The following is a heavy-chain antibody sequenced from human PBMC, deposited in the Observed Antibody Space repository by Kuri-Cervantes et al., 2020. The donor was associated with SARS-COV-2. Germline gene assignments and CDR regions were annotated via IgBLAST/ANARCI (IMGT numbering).Heavy chain of an antibody. CDR2: IDNSGST. CDR1: GGSISSYY. J-gene: IGHJ5*02. D-gene: IGHD2/OR15-2a*01. CDR3: ARVSRSVAPRNWFEP. V-gene: IGHV4-59*12. Sequence: SETLSLTCTVSGGSISSYYWNWIRQRPGKGLEWIGYIDNSGSTNYNLSLKSRVTISIDTSKNQFSLKLSSVTAADTAVYYCARVSRSVAPRNWFEPWGQGTLVTVSS.